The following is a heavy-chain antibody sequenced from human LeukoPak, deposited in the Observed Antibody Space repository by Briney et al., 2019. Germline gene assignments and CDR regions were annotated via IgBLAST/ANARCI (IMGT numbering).Heavy chain of an antibody. Sequence: SETLSLTCAVYGGSFSGYYWSWIRQPPGKGLEWIGEINHSGSTNYNPSLKSRVTISVDTSKNQFSLKLSSVTAADTAVYYCAREERNYLGYYYMDVWGKGTTVTVSS. D-gene: IGHD2/OR15-2a*01. CDR2: INHSGST. J-gene: IGHJ6*03. CDR1: GGSFSGYY. CDR3: AREERNYLGYYYMDV. V-gene: IGHV4-34*01.